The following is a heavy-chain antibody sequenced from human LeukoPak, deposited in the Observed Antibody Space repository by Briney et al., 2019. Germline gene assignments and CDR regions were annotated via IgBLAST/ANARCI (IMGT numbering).Heavy chain of an antibody. CDR3: ARSPWNYYDY. CDR2: VHPGDSDT. J-gene: IGHJ4*02. CDR1: GYTFTSYW. V-gene: IGHV5-51*01. Sequence: GESLKISCKGSGYTFTSYWIGWVRQMPGKVLEWMGIVHPGDSDTRYSPSFQGQITISVDKSISTAYLQWSSLKASDTAMYYCARSPWNYYDYWGQGTLVTVSS. D-gene: IGHD5-12*01.